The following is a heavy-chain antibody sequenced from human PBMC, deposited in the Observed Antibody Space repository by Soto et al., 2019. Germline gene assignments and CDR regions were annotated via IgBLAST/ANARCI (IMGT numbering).Heavy chain of an antibody. J-gene: IGHJ3*02. D-gene: IGHD2-15*01. CDR3: ARDRDIVVVVAANDAFYI. V-gene: IGHV3-21*01. CDR1: GFTFSSYS. CDR2: ISSSSSYI. Sequence: GGSLRLSCAASGFTFSSYSMNWVRQAPGKGLEWVSSISSSSSYIYYADSVKGRFTISRDNAKNSLYLQMNSLRAEDTAVYYCARDRDIVVVVAANDAFYIWGQGTMVTVSS.